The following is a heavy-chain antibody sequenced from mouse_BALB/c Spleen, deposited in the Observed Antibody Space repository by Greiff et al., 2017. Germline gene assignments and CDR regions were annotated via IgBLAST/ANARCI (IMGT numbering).Heavy chain of an antibody. D-gene: IGHD2-14*01. Sequence: EVQRVESGGGLVQPGGSRKLSCAASGFTFSSFGMHWVRQAPEKGLEWVAYISSGSSTIYYADTVKGRFTISRDNPKNTLFLQMTSLRSEDTAMYYCARDRYDGYYAMDYWGQGTSVTVSS. CDR2: ISSGSSTI. V-gene: IGHV5-17*02. J-gene: IGHJ4*01. CDR3: ARDRYDGYYAMDY. CDR1: GFTFSSFG.